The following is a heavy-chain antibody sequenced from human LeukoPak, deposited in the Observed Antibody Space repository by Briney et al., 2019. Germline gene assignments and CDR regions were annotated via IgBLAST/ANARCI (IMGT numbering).Heavy chain of an antibody. Sequence: ASVKVSCKASGYTFTSYGISWVRQAPGQGLEWMGWISAYNGNTNYAQKLQGRVTMTTDTSTSTAYMELRSLRSDDTAVYYCATAIAVAGEGPMYNWFDPWGQGTLVTVSS. CDR1: GYTFTSYG. D-gene: IGHD6-19*01. V-gene: IGHV1-18*01. CDR3: ATAIAVAGEGPMYNWFDP. J-gene: IGHJ5*02. CDR2: ISAYNGNT.